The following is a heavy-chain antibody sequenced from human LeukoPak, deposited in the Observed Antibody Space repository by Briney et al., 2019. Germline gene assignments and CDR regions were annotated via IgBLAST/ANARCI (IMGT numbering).Heavy chain of an antibody. CDR3: ARDNYGIGDY. Sequence: GASVKLSCKASGYTFTGHYIHWVRLAPGQGLEWMGWVNPNSGGTNYAQKFQGRVTMTRDTSITTAYMDLSSLRSDDTAVYYCARDNYGIGDYWGQGTLATVSS. J-gene: IGHJ4*02. CDR1: GYTFTGHY. D-gene: IGHD4-11*01. CDR2: VNPNSGGT. V-gene: IGHV1-2*02.